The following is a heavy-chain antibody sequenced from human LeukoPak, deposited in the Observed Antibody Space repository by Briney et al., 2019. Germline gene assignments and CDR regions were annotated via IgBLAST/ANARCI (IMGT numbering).Heavy chain of an antibody. CDR1: GDSISSSNYY. D-gene: IGHD3-22*01. CDR3: RGYYYDSSGYTTDY. J-gene: IGHJ4*02. Sequence: SETLSLTCTVSGDSISSSNYYWGWIRQPPGKGLEWIGSMYYSGSTYYNPSLKSRVTMSVDTSKNQFSLKLSSVTAADAAVYYCRGYYYDSSGYTTDYWGQGTLVTVSS. CDR2: MYYSGST. V-gene: IGHV4-39*07.